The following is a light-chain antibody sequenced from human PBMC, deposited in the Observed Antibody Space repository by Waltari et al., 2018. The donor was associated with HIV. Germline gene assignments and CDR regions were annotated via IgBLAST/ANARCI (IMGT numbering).Light chain of an antibody. V-gene: IGKV3-20*01. CDR1: QSLRNNF. CDR2: GAS. Sequence: EIVLTQSPGTLSLSPGERATLSCRASQSLRNNFLAWYQQKVGQAPRLPIYGASRRATGIPNRFSGSWSGTDFTLTVTRLEPEDFAVYYCQQYDTSMSTFGQGSKLEMK. CDR3: QQYDTSMST. J-gene: IGKJ2*01.